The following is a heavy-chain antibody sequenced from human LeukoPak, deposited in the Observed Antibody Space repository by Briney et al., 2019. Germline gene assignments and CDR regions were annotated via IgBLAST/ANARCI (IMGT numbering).Heavy chain of an antibody. Sequence: PGGSLRLSCAASGFTFSSYWMLWVRQAPGKGLVWVSRINTDGSTTSYADSVKGRFTFSRDNAKNTLYLQMNSLRAEDTAVYYCTRYLSGGFDSWGQGTLVTVSS. V-gene: IGHV3-74*01. J-gene: IGHJ4*02. D-gene: IGHD2-15*01. CDR2: INTDGSTT. CDR1: GFTFSSYW. CDR3: TRYLSGGFDS.